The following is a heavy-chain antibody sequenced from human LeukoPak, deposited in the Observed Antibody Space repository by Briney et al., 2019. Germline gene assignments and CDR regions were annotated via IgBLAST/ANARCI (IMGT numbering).Heavy chain of an antibody. D-gene: IGHD3-3*01. CDR2: IYYSGST. CDR3: ARGPYYDFWSGDYYYYYYYYMDV. V-gene: IGHV4-59*01. Sequence: PSETLSLTCTVSGGSISSYYWSWIRQPPGRGLEWIGYIYYSGSTNYNPSLKSRVTISVDTSKNQFSLKLSSVTAADTAVYYCARGPYYDFWSGDYYYYYYYYMDVWGKGTTVTISS. CDR1: GGSISSYY. J-gene: IGHJ6*03.